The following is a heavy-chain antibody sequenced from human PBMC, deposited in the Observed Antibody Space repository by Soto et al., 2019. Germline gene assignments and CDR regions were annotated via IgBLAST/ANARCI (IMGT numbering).Heavy chain of an antibody. V-gene: IGHV4-34*01. CDR3: ASSIAARLEGYYYYMDV. Sequence: SETLSLTCAVYGGSFSGYYWSWIRQPPGKGLEWIGEINHSGSTNYNPSLKSRVTISVDTSKNQFSLKLSSVTAADTAVYYCASSIAARLEGYYYYMDVWGKGTRVTVSS. J-gene: IGHJ6*03. D-gene: IGHD6-6*01. CDR2: INHSGST. CDR1: GGSFSGYY.